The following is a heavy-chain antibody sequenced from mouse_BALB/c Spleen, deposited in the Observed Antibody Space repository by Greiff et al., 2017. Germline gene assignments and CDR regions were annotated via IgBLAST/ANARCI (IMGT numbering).Heavy chain of an antibody. D-gene: IGHD4-1*01. CDR1: GFTFSDFY. Sequence: EVKLVESGGGLVQPGGSLRLSCAASGFTFSDFYMEWVRQPPGKRLEWIAASRNKANDYTTEYSADVKGRFIVSRDTTQSILYLQMNALRAEDTDIYYCARAATCGNLGRSWFAYWGQGTLVTVSA. CDR2: SRNKANDYTT. V-gene: IGHV7-1*02. CDR3: ARAATCGNLGRSWFAY. J-gene: IGHJ3*01.